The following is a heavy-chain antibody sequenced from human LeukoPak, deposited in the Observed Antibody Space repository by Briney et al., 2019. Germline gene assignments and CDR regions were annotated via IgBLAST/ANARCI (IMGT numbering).Heavy chain of an antibody. CDR1: GFTFSSYG. V-gene: IGHV3-23*01. Sequence: PGGSLRLSCAASGFTFSSYGMSWVRQAPGKGLEWVSAISGSGGSTYYADSVKGRFTISRDNSKNTLYLQMNSLRAEDTAVYYCATLWFGEPGFAFDIWGQGTMVTVSS. D-gene: IGHD3-10*01. CDR3: ATLWFGEPGFAFDI. CDR2: ISGSGGST. J-gene: IGHJ3*02.